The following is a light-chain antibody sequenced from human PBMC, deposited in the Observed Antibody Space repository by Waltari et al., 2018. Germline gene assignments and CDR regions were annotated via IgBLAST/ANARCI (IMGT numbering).Light chain of an antibody. CDR2: WAS. V-gene: IGKV4-1*01. J-gene: IGKJ1*01. CDR1: QSDLFRSNNKNY. CDR3: QQFLNTPWT. Sequence: DIVMTQFPDSLAVSLGERATLNCQSSQSDLFRSNNKNYFSWYQQKPGQPPNLLIYWASTRESGVPDRFNGSGSGTDFTLTLSSLQAEDVAVYYCQQFLNTPWTFGQGTKVEIK.